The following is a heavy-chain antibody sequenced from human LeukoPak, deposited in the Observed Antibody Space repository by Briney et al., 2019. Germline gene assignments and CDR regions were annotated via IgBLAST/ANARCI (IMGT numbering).Heavy chain of an antibody. Sequence: GGSLRLSCAASGFTFDDYAMHWVRQAPGKGLEWVSAIGASGGDTYYADSVKGRFTISRDNSKNTLYLHMSSLRAEDTAVYFCAKRPCDSSGYYLGAFDGWGQGTTVTVSS. V-gene: IGHV3-23*01. CDR1: GFTFDDYA. D-gene: IGHD3-22*01. CDR2: IGASGGDT. J-gene: IGHJ3*01. CDR3: AKRPCDSSGYYLGAFDG.